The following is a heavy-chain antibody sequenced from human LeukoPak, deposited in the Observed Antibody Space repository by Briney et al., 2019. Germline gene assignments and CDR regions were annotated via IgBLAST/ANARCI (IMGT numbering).Heavy chain of an antibody. Sequence: PSETLSLTCTVSGGSISSGSYYWSWVRQPAGRGLEWIGRIYTSGSTNYNPSLKSRVTISVDTSKNQFSLKLSSVTAADTAVYYCARDGSARELLPPTGYYYYYMDVWGKGTTVTVSS. V-gene: IGHV4-61*02. CDR1: GGSISSGSYY. CDR2: IYTSGST. J-gene: IGHJ6*03. D-gene: IGHD1-26*01. CDR3: ARDGSARELLPPTGYYYYYMDV.